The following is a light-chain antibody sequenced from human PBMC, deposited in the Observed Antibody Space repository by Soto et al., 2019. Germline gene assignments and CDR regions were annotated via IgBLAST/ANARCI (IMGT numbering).Light chain of an antibody. J-gene: IGKJ5*01. CDR1: QTVSNK. V-gene: IGKV3-11*01. CDR3: QQYGSSLIT. CDR2: DTS. Sequence: EIVLRQSPATLSSSPGERATLSCRASQTVSNKLAWYQHKPGQAPGLLIYDTSNRATGIPARFSGSGSGTDFTLTISSLEPEDIAVYYCQQYGSSLITFGQGTRLEIK.